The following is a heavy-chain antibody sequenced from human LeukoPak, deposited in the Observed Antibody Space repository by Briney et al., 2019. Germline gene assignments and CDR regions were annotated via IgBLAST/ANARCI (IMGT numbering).Heavy chain of an antibody. CDR3: ARKNPRTNVVGAVPRYWFDP. D-gene: IGHD1-26*01. V-gene: IGHV4-34*01. Sequence: SETLSLTCAVYGGSFSGYYWSWIRQPPGKGLEWIGEINHSGSTNYNPSLKSRVTILVDTSKNQLSLKLSSVTAADTAVYYCARKNPRTNVVGAVPRYWFDPWGQGTLVTVSS. CDR1: GGSFSGYY. CDR2: INHSGST. J-gene: IGHJ5*02.